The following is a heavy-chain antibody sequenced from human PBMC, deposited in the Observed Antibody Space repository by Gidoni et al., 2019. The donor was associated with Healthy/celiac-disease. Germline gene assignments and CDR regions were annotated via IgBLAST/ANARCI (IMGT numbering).Heavy chain of an antibody. CDR3: AKDLRRYCSGGSCTGLDP. CDR2: ISYDGSNK. D-gene: IGHD2-15*01. J-gene: IGHJ5*02. CDR1: GFTFRSYG. V-gene: IGHV3-30*18. Sequence: QVQLVESGGGVVQPGRALRLSCAAPGFTFRSYGMHWVRQAPGKGLEWVAVISYDGSNKYYADSVKGRFTISRDNSKNTLYLQMNSLRAEDTAVYYCAKDLRRYCSGGSCTGLDPWGQGTLVTVSS.